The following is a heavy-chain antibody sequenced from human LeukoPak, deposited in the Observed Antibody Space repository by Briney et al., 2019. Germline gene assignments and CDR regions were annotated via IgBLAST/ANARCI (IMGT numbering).Heavy chain of an antibody. CDR1: GFPFSSYS. Sequence: GGSLRLSCAASGFPFSSYSMNWVRQAPGRGLEWVSYITSYSSTIYYADSVKGRFTISRGNAENSLYLQMNSLRAEDTAVYYCARGGATHITMVRGVSGNGDYWGQGTLVTVSS. V-gene: IGHV3-48*01. J-gene: IGHJ4*02. CDR2: ITSYSSTI. D-gene: IGHD3-10*01. CDR3: ARGGATHITMVRGVSGNGDY.